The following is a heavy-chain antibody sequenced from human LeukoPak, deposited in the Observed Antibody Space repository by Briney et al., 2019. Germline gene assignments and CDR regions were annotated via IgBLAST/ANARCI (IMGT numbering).Heavy chain of an antibody. Sequence: GGSLRLSCAASGFIFSDYWMSWVRQAPGKGLEWVANIKQDESEIFYVESVKGRFTISRDNAKNSLYLGMGSLRAEDTAVYYCVKPLLFIRGLGDNWGQGTLVTVSS. J-gene: IGHJ4*02. D-gene: IGHD3-10*01. CDR1: GFIFSDYW. V-gene: IGHV3-7*01. CDR3: VKPLLFIRGLGDN. CDR2: IKQDESEI.